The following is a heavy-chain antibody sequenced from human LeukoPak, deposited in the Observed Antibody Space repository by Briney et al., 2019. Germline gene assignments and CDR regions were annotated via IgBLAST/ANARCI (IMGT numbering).Heavy chain of an antibody. Sequence: GGTLRLSCAASGFTFSNYGMIWVRQAPGKGLKWVSAISASGGNTYYADSLKGRFTISRDNSKNTLYLQMNSLRAEDTAVYYCAELGITMIGGVWGKGTTVTISS. J-gene: IGHJ6*04. CDR1: GFTFSNYG. CDR2: ISASGGNT. D-gene: IGHD3-10*02. V-gene: IGHV3-23*01. CDR3: AELGITMIGGV.